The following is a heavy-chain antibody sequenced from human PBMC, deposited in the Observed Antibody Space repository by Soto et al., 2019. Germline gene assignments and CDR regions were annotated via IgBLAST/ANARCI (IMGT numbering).Heavy chain of an antibody. CDR2: LKNKADGYTA. CDR1: GFTSSDHY. Sequence: PGGSLRLSCAASGFTSSDHYMEWVRQAPGKGLEWVGRLKNKADGYTAECAASVKGRFTVSGDASMNFLFLQMNNLKTEDTAVYYCARRSKSRREFDYWGRGTLATVSS. CDR3: ARRSKSRREFDY. V-gene: IGHV3-72*01. J-gene: IGHJ4*02.